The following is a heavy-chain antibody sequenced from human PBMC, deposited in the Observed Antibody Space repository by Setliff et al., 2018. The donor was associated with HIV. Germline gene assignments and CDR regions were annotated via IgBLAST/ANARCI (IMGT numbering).Heavy chain of an antibody. CDR1: GFTFSSYA. J-gene: IGHJ4*02. V-gene: IGHV3-23*01. D-gene: IGHD2-8*01. CDR2: IGGSGGST. Sequence: PGGSLRLSCAASGFTFSSYAMNWVRQAPGKGLEWVSVIGGSGGSTYYADSVKGRFTISRDNSKNTLYLQMNSLRAEDTAVYYCAKGQLPYCTNGVCYAIDYWGQGTLVTVSS. CDR3: AKGQLPYCTNGVCYAIDY.